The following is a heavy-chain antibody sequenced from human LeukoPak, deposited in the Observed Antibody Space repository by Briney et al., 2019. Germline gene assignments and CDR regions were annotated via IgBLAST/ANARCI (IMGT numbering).Heavy chain of an antibody. CDR1: GGSISSSSYY. CDR2: IYYSGST. J-gene: IGHJ4*02. D-gene: IGHD2-8*01. V-gene: IGHV4-39*06. CDR3: AREVPDIVLMPEYEPAFDY. Sequence: SETLSLTCTVSGGSISSSSYYWGWIRQPPGKGLEWIGSIYYSGSTYYNPSLKSRVTISVDTSKNQFPLKLSSVTAADTAVYYCAREVPDIVLMPEYEPAFDYWGQGTLVTVSS.